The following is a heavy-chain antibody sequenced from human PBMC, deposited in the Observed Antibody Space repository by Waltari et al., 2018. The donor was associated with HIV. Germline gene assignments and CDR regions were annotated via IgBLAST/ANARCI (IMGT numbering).Heavy chain of an antibody. J-gene: IGHJ4*02. CDR1: GGSIRSSSYY. D-gene: IGHD6-19*01. V-gene: IGHV4-39*01. Sequence: QLQLQESGPGLVKPSETLSLTCTGSGGSIRSSSYYWGWISQAPGKGLEWIGSIYYSGSTYYNPSLKSRVTISVDTSKNQFSLKLSSVTAADTAVYHCVRHGGGWAPGGFDYWGQGTLVTVSS. CDR3: VRHGGGWAPGGFDY. CDR2: IYYSGST.